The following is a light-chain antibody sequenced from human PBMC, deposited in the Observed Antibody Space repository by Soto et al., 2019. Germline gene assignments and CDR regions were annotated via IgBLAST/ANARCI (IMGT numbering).Light chain of an antibody. V-gene: IGLV2-14*03. CDR1: SSDVGAYNY. Sequence: QSAPTQPASVSGSPGQSITISCTGTSSDVGAYNYVSWYQQLPDKAPKLMIYDVTYRPSGVSNRFSGSKSGNTASLTISGLQAEDEADYFCSSYTTSSTLVFGGGTKVTVL. CDR2: DVT. CDR3: SSYTTSSTLV. J-gene: IGLJ3*02.